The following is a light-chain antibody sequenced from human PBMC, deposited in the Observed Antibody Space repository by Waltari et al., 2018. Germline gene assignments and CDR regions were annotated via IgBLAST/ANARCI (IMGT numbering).Light chain of an antibody. CDR3: QHYNNWPLT. V-gene: IGKV3-15*01. J-gene: IGKJ4*01. Sequence: EIVMTQSPATLSVSPGERATLSCRASQNVTTYLAWSQPKPGQAPRLLIHRASIRATDIPGRFSGSGSGTEFTLTISGLQSEDFAVYFCQHYNNWPLTFGGGTKVEIK. CDR1: QNVTTY. CDR2: RAS.